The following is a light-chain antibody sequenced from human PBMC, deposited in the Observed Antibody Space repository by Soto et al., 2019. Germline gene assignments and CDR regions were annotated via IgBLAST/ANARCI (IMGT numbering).Light chain of an antibody. Sequence: EIVMTQSPATLSMSPGERATLSCRASQSVSTNLAWYQQKAGQAPRLLIYGASTRATGIPARFSGSGSGTACTLTISSLQSEDFAVYYCQQYNNWSPITFGQGTRLEIK. V-gene: IGKV3-15*01. J-gene: IGKJ5*01. CDR3: QQYNNWSPIT. CDR2: GAS. CDR1: QSVSTN.